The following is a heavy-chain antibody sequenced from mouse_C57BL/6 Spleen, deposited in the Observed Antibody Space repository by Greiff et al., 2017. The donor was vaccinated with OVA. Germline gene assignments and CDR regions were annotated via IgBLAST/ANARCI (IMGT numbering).Heavy chain of an antibody. D-gene: IGHD4-1*01. J-gene: IGHJ3*01. CDR1: GYTFTDYE. V-gene: IGHV1-15*01. CDR3: TRGGTGPSWFAY. Sequence: QVQLQQSGAELVRPGASVTLSCKASGYTFTDYEMHWVKQTPVHGLEWIGAIDPETGGTAYNQKFKGKAILTADKSSSTAYMELRSLTSEDSAVYYCTRGGTGPSWFAYWGQGTLVTVSA. CDR2: IDPETGGT.